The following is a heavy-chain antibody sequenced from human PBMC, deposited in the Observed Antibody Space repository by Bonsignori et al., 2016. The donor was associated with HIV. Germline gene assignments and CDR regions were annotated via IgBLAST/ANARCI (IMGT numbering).Heavy chain of an antibody. Sequence: WVRQAPGQGLEWMGGIIPIFGTANYAQKFQGRVTITADESTSTAYMELSSLRSEDTAVYYCARVGSFDDPRFDYWGQGTLVTVSS. D-gene: IGHD1-26*01. J-gene: IGHJ4*02. V-gene: IGHV1-69*01. CDR2: IIPIFGTA. CDR3: ARVGSFDDPRFDY.